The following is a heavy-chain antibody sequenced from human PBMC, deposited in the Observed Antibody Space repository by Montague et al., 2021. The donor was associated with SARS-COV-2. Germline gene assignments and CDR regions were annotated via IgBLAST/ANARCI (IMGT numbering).Heavy chain of an antibody. CDR3: ARGGVGTTWAFDN. V-gene: IGHV3-53*01. Sequence: SLRLSCAASGFTVNSNYMSWVRQAPGKGLEWVALIYSGGDTTYAVSVRDRFTISRDNSKNTLYLQMNSLRVEDTAVFYCARGGVGTTWAFDNWGQGTMVTVSS. D-gene: IGHD1-26*01. CDR1: GFTVNSNY. J-gene: IGHJ3*02. CDR2: IYSGGDT.